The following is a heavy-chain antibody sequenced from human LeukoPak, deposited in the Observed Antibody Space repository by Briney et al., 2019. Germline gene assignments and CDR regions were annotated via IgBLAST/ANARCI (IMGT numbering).Heavy chain of an antibody. CDR2: INQDGSER. V-gene: IGHV3-7*01. Sequence: GGSLGLSCAASGLTFSNNWLGGFAQAPGKGLDGVANINQDGSERYYVDSVKGRFTISRDNAKNSLYLQMNSLRAEDTAMYYCASSGWYSTPNWFDPWGQGTLVIVSS. CDR3: ASSGWYSTPNWFDP. CDR1: GLTFSNNW. J-gene: IGHJ5*02. D-gene: IGHD6-19*01.